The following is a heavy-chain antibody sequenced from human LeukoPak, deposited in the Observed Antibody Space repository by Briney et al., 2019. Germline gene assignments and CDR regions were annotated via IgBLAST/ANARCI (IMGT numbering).Heavy chain of an antibody. V-gene: IGHV5-51*01. D-gene: IGHD2/OR15-2a*01. CDR2: INPADSDT. Sequence: GESLKISCKDSSYYFINFWIGWVRQMPGKGLEWMGIINPADSDTRYNPSFQGHVTISADRSASTAYLQWHSLKASDTAIYYCARGINDEYFQSWGQGTLVTVSS. CDR3: ARGINDEYFQS. J-gene: IGHJ1*01. CDR1: SYYFINFW.